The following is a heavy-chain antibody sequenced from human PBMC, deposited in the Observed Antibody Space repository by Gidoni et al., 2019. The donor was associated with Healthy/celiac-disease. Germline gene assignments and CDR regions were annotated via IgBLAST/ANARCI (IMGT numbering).Heavy chain of an antibody. D-gene: IGHD6-13*01. V-gene: IGHV2-26*01. CDR2: IFSNDEK. CDR1: GFSLSNARMG. J-gene: IGHJ6*02. CDR3: ARTGIAAAGTLRYYYYGMDV. Sequence: QVTLKASGPVLVKPTETLTLTCTVSGFSLSNARMGVSWIRQPPGKALEWLAHIFSNDEKSYSTSLKSRLTISKDTSKSQVVLTMTNMDPVDTATYYCARTGIAAAGTLRYYYYGMDVWGQGTTVTVSS.